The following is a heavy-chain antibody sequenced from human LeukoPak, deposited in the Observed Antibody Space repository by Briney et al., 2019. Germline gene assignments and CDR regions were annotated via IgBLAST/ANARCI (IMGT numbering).Heavy chain of an antibody. CDR2: ISSSSNYI. V-gene: IGHV3-21*01. J-gene: IGHJ4*02. Sequence: PGGSLRLSCAASGFTFSSYSMNWVRQAPGKGLEWVSSISSSSNYIYYADSVKGRFTISRDNAKNSLWLQMNSPRAEDTAVYNCARGEGDSGGNFVGDYWGQGTLVTVSS. CDR1: GFTFSSYS. CDR3: ARGEGDSGGNFVGDY. D-gene: IGHD4-23*01.